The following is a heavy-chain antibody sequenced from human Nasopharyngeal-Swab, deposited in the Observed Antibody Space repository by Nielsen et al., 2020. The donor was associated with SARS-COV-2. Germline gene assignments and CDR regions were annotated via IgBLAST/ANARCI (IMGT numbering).Heavy chain of an antibody. J-gene: IGHJ3*02. D-gene: IGHD3-10*01. Sequence: VRQAPGKGLEWVAVIWYDGSNKYYADSVKGRFTISRDNSKNTLYLQMNSLRAEDTAVYYCARDSSLRGVIITDAFDIWGQGTMVTVSS. CDR3: ARDSSLRGVIITDAFDI. V-gene: IGHV3-33*01. CDR2: IWYDGSNK.